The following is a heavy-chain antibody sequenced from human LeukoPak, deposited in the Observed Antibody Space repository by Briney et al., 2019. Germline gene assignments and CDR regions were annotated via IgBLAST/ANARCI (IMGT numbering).Heavy chain of an antibody. CDR1: GFTFSSYS. CDR3: AKNFGSGSYYAKVDY. CDR2: ISGSGGST. D-gene: IGHD3-10*01. Sequence: GGSLRLSCAASGFTFSSYSMNWVRQAPGKGLEWVSAISGSGGSTYYADSVKGRFTISRDNSKNTLYLQMNSLRAEDTAVYYCAKNFGSGSYYAKVDYWGQGTLVTVSS. V-gene: IGHV3-23*01. J-gene: IGHJ4*02.